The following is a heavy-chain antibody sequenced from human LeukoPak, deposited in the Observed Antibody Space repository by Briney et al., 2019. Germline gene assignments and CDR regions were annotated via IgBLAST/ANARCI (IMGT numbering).Heavy chain of an antibody. CDR3: ARRFTHTGFDY. Sequence: TSETLSLTCTVSGDSMSNYYWSWIRQPPGKGLEWIGEINHSGSTNYNPSLKSRVTISVDTSQNQFSLKLSSVTAADTAVYYCARRFTHTGFDYWGQGTLVTVSS. J-gene: IGHJ4*02. CDR1: GDSMSNYY. D-gene: IGHD2-8*02. V-gene: IGHV4-34*01. CDR2: INHSGST.